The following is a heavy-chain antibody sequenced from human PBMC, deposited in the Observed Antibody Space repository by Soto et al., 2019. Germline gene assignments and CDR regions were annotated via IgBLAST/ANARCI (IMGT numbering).Heavy chain of an antibody. V-gene: IGHV3-30-3*01. CDR2: ISYDGSNK. J-gene: IGHJ3*02. CDR3: ARDPEQWLEFGAFDI. CDR1: GFTFSSYA. Sequence: PGGSLRLSCAASGFTFSSYAMHWVRQAPGKGLEWVAVISYDGSNKYYADSVKGRFTISRDNSKNTLYLQMNSLRAEDTAVYYCARDPEQWLEFGAFDIWGQGTMVTVSS. D-gene: IGHD6-19*01.